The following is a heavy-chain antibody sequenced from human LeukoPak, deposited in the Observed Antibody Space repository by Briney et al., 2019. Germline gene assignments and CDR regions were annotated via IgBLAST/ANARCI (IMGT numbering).Heavy chain of an antibody. CDR3: ARGWGE. CDR2: ISSSGSTK. CDR1: GFTFSSYE. Sequence: PGGSLRLSCAASGFTFSSYEMNWVRQGPGKGLEWVTYISSSGSTKYYADSVKGRFTISRDNAKKSLYLQMNSLRAEDTAIYYCARGWGEGGQGTLVTVSS. J-gene: IGHJ4*02. D-gene: IGHD3-10*01. V-gene: IGHV3-48*03.